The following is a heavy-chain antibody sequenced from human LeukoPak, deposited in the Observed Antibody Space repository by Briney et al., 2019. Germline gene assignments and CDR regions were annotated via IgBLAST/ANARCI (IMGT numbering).Heavy chain of an antibody. J-gene: IGHJ3*02. CDR2: ISAYNGNT. CDR3: ARGHILRGDI. V-gene: IGHV1-18*03. CDR1: GYTFLNYG. D-gene: IGHD3-9*01. Sequence: GASVKVSCKASGYTFLNYGIHWVRQAPGQGLEWMGWISAYNGNTIYAQNFQGRVTMTTDTSTVTVYMELRSLRSDDMALYYCARGHILRGDIWGPGTMVTVFS.